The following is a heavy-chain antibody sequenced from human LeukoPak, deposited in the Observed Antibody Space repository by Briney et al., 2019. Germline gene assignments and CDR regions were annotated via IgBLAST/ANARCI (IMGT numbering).Heavy chain of an antibody. Sequence: ASVKVSCKASGYTFTSYGISWVRQAPGQGLEWMGWISAYNGNTNYAQKLRGRVTMTTDTSTSTAYMELRSLRSDDTAVYYCARDPPPVDYDFWSGLVVDPDPFDYWGQGTLVTVSS. CDR1: GYTFTSYG. CDR3: ARDPPPVDYDFWSGLVVDPDPFDY. V-gene: IGHV1-18*01. CDR2: ISAYNGNT. D-gene: IGHD3-3*01. J-gene: IGHJ4*02.